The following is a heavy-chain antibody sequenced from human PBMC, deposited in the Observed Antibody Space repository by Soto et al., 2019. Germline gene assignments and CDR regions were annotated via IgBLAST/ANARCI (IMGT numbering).Heavy chain of an antibody. CDR3: ARAPNRFGGFWFDP. CDR1: GFIFSNYA. D-gene: IGHD3-10*01. J-gene: IGHJ5*02. CDR2: ISYDGNDK. V-gene: IGHV3-30-3*01. Sequence: PGGSLRLSCAASGFIFSNYAIHWVRQAPGKGLDWVALISYDGNDKYYADSVKGRFTISRDHSMNTLYLQMNSLRVDDTAMYYCARAPNRFGGFWFDPWGQGTLVTVSS.